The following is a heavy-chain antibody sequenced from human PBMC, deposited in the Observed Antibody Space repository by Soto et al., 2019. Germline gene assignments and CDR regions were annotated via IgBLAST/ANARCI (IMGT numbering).Heavy chain of an antibody. Sequence: EVQLLESGGGLVQPGGSLRLSCAASGFTFSSYVMSWVRQAPGKGLEWVSGISGSGGSTYYADSLKGRFTISRHNSKNTLYLQMNSLRAEDTTVYYRAKVPYDFRSGYYPPLYFDYWGQGTLVTVSS. CDR1: GFTFSSYV. J-gene: IGHJ4*02. CDR2: ISGSGGST. CDR3: AKVPYDFRSGYYPPLYFDY. D-gene: IGHD3-3*01. V-gene: IGHV3-23*01.